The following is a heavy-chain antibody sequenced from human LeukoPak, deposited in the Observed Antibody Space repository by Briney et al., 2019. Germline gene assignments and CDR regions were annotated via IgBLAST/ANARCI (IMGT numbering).Heavy chain of an antibody. V-gene: IGHV4-39*01. CDR2: LHSSGNT. J-gene: IGHJ4*02. Sequence: SETLSLTCTVSGGSIGSSNYYWGWVRQPPGKGLEWIGFLHSSGNTYYSPSLNSRVTMSVDMSNNQLSLILTSVTVADTAVYYCASKRFSSGWAYYFDYWGQGTLVTVSS. D-gene: IGHD6-19*01. CDR1: GGSIGSSNYY. CDR3: ASKRFSSGWAYYFDY.